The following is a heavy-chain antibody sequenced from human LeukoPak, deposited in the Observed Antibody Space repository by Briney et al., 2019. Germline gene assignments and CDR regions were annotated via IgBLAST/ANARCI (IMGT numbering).Heavy chain of an antibody. CDR3: ARSRSGFDY. Sequence: ASVEVSCKASGYTFTSYYMHWARQATGQGLEWMGWMNPNSGNTGYAQKFQGRVTMTRNTSISTAYMELSSLRSEDAAVYYCARSRSGFDYWGQGTLVTVSS. CDR1: GYTFTSYY. D-gene: IGHD3-10*01. CDR2: MNPNSGNT. V-gene: IGHV1-8*02. J-gene: IGHJ4*02.